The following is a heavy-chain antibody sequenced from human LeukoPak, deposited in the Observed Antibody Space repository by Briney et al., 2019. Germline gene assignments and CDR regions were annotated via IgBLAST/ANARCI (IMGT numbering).Heavy chain of an antibody. Sequence: PSETLSLTCAVYGGSFSGYYWSWIRQPPGKELEWIGEINHSGSTNYNPSLKSRVTISVDTSKNQFSLKLSSVTAADTAVYYCARGYCSGGSCYFHYYYMDVWGKGTTVTVSS. V-gene: IGHV4-34*01. J-gene: IGHJ6*03. D-gene: IGHD2-15*01. CDR2: INHSGST. CDR1: GGSFSGYY. CDR3: ARGYCSGGSCYFHYYYMDV.